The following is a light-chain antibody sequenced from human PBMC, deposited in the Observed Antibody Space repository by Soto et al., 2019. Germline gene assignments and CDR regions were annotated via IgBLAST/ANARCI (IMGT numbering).Light chain of an antibody. V-gene: IGKV1-5*03. CDR3: QHYNSYSEA. CDR2: KAS. CDR1: QTISSW. Sequence: DIQMTQSPSTLSGSVGDRVTITCRASQTISSWLAWYQQTPGKAPKLLIYKASTLKSGVPSRFSGSGSGTEFTLTISSLQPDDFATYYGQHYNSYSEAFGQGTKVERK. J-gene: IGKJ1*01.